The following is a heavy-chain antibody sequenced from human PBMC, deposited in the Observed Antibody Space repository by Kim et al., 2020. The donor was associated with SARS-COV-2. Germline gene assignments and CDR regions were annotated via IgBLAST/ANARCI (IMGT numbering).Heavy chain of an antibody. D-gene: IGHD3-10*01. J-gene: IGHJ6*01. V-gene: IGHV1-24*01. CDR3: TCHLVRTKEFYFGLDV. CDR1: EFPLSTVS. CDR2: FDPEDGEI. Sequence: ASVKVSCKISEFPLSTVSMHWVRQTRGQGPEWMGGFDPEDGEIIYAQKFRGRVTMTEDTSTDTAYMELSILRPEDTGGYYCTCHLVRTKEFYFGLDVWGQ.